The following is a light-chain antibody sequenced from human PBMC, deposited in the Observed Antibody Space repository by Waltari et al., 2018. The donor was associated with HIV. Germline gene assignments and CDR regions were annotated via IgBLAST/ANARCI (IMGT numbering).Light chain of an antibody. J-gene: IGKJ1*01. V-gene: IGKV3-20*01. CDR1: QSVSSNY. CDR3: QQYGSSPRT. CDR2: GAA. Sequence: EIVLTQSPGTLSLSPGERATLSCRASQSVSSNYLAWYQQRPGQAPRFLIYGAASRATGIPDRFSGSGSGTDFTLTISRLEPKDFAVYYCQQYGSSPRTFGQGTKVEIK.